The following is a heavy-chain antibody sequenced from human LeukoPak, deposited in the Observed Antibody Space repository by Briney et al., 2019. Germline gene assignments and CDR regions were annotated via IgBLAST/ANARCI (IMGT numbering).Heavy chain of an antibody. Sequence: SETLSLTCTVSGGSISGYYWSWIRQPPGKGLEWIGYIYYSGSTNYNPSLKSRVAISVDTSKNQFSLKLTSVTAADTAVYYCARMLSSSGWSNFFDYWGQGTLVTVSS. J-gene: IGHJ4*02. CDR1: GGSISGYY. CDR3: ARMLSSSGWSNFFDY. CDR2: IYYSGST. D-gene: IGHD6-19*01. V-gene: IGHV4-59*01.